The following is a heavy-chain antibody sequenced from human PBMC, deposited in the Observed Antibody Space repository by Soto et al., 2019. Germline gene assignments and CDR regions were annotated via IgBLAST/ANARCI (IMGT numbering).Heavy chain of an antibody. D-gene: IGHD3-22*01. V-gene: IGHV1-18*01. Sequence: QVQLVQSGAEVKKPGASVKVSCKASGYTFTSFGISWVRQVPGHGLEWMGWSSTYSDHTNYAQNLQGRVTMTTDSSTNTANMELRSLTSGDTAVYYCAREYSSSEFDYWGQGTLVTVSS. CDR2: SSTYSDHT. J-gene: IGHJ4*02. CDR3: AREYSSSEFDY. CDR1: GYTFTSFG.